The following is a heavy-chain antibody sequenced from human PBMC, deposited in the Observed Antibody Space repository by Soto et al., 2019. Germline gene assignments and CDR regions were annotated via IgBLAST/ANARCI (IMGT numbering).Heavy chain of an antibody. CDR2: IYYSGST. Sequence: QVQMQESGPGLVKPSQTLSLTCTVSGGSISSGGYYWSWIRQHPGKGLEWIGYIYYSGSTYYNPSLKSRVTISVDTSKNQFSLKLSSVTAADTAVYYCARDGSSGWYFDYWGQGTLVTVSS. D-gene: IGHD6-19*01. V-gene: IGHV4-31*03. CDR3: ARDGSSGWYFDY. J-gene: IGHJ4*02. CDR1: GGSISSGGYY.